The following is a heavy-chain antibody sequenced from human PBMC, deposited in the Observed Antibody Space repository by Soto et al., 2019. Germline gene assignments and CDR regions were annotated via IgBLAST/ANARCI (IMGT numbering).Heavy chain of an antibody. Sequence: GESLRISCSTSGYNFRTFWIGFLRLMPGKGLEWMGLIYPDDSETKYSQSFEGLVTMSSGSYIHITYLQLSSLKTSDNAIYFCATRRPIGGEGYCGGGGHSSMGT. CDR1: GYNFRTFW. CDR3: ATRRPIGGEGYCGG. CDR2: IYPDDSET. J-gene: IGHJ1*01. V-gene: IGHV5-51*01. D-gene: IGHD2-21*01.